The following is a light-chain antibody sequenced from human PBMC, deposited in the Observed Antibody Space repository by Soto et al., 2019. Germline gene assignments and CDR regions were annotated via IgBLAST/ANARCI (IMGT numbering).Light chain of an antibody. CDR1: QDISNY. V-gene: IGKV1-39*01. CDR2: AAS. Sequence: TQSPSSLSASVGDRVTITCQASQDISNYLNWYQQKPGKAPKLLIYAASSLQRGVPSTFSGGGSGTDFTLTISSLQPEDFATYYCQQSYSTPPTFGQGTKVDIK. J-gene: IGKJ1*01. CDR3: QQSYSTPPT.